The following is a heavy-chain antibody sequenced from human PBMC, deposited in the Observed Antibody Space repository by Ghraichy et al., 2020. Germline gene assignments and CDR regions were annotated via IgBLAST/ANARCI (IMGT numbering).Heavy chain of an antibody. CDR1: GFTFGDYA. CDR3: PRDRPIDY. D-gene: IGHD6-6*01. J-gene: IGHJ4*02. V-gene: IGHV3-49*03. Sequence: GGSLRLSCTASGFTFGDYAMSWFRQAPGKGLEWVGFIKNKVDGGTTEYVASGKGRFIISRDDSRSVAYLQMNSLRTEDTAVYYCPRDRPIDYWGQGTLVTVSS. CDR2: IKNKVDGGTT.